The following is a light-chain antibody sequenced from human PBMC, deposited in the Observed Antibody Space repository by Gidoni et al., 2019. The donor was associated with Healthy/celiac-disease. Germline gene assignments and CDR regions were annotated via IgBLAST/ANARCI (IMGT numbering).Light chain of an antibody. CDR2: QDS. J-gene: IGLJ2*01. V-gene: IGLV3-1*01. CDR3: QAWDSSTVV. Sequence: SYDQTQPPSVSVSPGQTASITCSGDKLGDKYACWYQQKPGQPPVLFLYQDSKRPSGIPERFSGSNSGNTATLTISGTQAMDEADYYCQAWDSSTVVFGGGTKLTVL. CDR1: KLGDKY.